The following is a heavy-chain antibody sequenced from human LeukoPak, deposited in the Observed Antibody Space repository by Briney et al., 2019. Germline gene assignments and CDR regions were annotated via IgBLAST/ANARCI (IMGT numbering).Heavy chain of an antibody. Sequence: TGRSLRLSCAASGFTFDDYAMHWVRQAPGKGLEWVSGISWNSGSIGYADSVKGRFTISRDNAKNSLYLQMNSLRAEDTAVYYCVRYCNGGSCYRAAFDVWGPGTMVTVSS. J-gene: IGHJ3*01. D-gene: IGHD2-15*01. CDR1: GFTFDDYA. CDR3: VRYCNGGSCYRAAFDV. CDR2: ISWNSGSI. V-gene: IGHV3-9*01.